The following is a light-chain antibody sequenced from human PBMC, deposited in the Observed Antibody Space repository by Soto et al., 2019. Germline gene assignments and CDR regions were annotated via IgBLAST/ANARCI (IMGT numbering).Light chain of an antibody. V-gene: IGKV1-17*03. CDR3: LQHNTYPYT. Sequence: DVQMIQSPSAMSASVGDRVTITCRASQDISRFVAWFQQKPGKAPERLIYDTSTLQVGVPSRFSGGGSGTEFTLAISGLQPDDSATYYRLQHNTYPYTFGQGTKLEIK. J-gene: IGKJ2*01. CDR1: QDISRF. CDR2: DTS.